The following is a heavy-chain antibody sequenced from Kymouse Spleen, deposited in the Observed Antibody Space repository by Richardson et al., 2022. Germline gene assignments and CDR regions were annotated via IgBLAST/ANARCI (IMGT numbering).Heavy chain of an antibody. V-gene: IGHV3-13*01. J-gene: IGHJ6*02. D-gene: IGHD1-1*01,IGHD1-14*01,IGHD1-20*01. CDR3: ARGGTLTDYYYYYGMDV. CDR2: IGTAGDT. CDR1: GFTFSSYD. Sequence: EVQLVESGGGLVQPGGSLRLSCAASGFTFSSYDMHWVRQATGKGLEWVSAIGTAGDTYYPGSVKGRFTISRENAKNSLYLQMNSLRAGDTAVYYCARGGTLTDYYYYYGMDVWGQGTTVTVSS.